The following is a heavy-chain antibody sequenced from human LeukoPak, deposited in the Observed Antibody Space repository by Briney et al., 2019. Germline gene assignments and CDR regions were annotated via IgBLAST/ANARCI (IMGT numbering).Heavy chain of an antibody. CDR1: GFTFSTYA. CDR3: AKDGGYVDTAMDDAFDI. V-gene: IGHV3-23*01. D-gene: IGHD5-18*01. Sequence: GGSLRLSCAASGFTFSTYAMNWVRQAPGKGLEWVSFISGSGGSTYYADSVKGRFTISRDNSKNTLYLQMNSLRAEDTAVYYCAKDGGYVDTAMDDAFDIWGQGTMVTVSS. CDR2: ISGSGGST. J-gene: IGHJ3*02.